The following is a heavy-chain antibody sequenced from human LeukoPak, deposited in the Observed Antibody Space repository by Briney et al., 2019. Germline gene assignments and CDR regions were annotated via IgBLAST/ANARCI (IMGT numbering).Heavy chain of an antibody. J-gene: IGHJ4*02. Sequence: GGSLRLSCATSGFTFSSYWMSWVRQAPGKGLEWVANIKEDESAKYYVDSVTGRFTISRDNAKNSLYLQMNSLRVEDTAVYYCARVSWSGSYFDYWGQGTLVTVSS. CDR1: GFTFSSYW. V-gene: IGHV3-7*01. D-gene: IGHD1-26*01. CDR2: IKEDESAK. CDR3: ARVSWSGSYFDY.